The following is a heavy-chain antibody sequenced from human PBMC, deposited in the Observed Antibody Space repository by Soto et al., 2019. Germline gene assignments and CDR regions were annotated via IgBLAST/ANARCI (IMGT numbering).Heavy chain of an antibody. Sequence: QVQLVQSGAEEKKPGASVKVSCKASGYTFTTFAMHWVRQAPGQRLEWMGWINAANGNTKYSQKFQGRVTITRDTSASTVYMELSSLRSDDTAVYYCARVGDYGDYRLVYWGQGTLVTVSS. CDR1: GYTFTTFA. CDR3: ARVGDYGDYRLVY. V-gene: IGHV1-3*05. D-gene: IGHD4-17*01. CDR2: INAANGNT. J-gene: IGHJ4*02.